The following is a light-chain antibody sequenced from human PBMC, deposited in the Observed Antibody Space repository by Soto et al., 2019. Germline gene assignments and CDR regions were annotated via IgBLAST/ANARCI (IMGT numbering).Light chain of an antibody. CDR1: QSISSY. CDR2: AAS. Sequence: DIQMTQSPYSLSASVGDGVTITCRASQSISSYLNWYQQKPGKAPKLLIYAASSLQSGVPSRFSGSGSGTDFTLTISSLQPEDFATYYCQQSYSTPHTFGGGTKVEIK. J-gene: IGKJ4*01. V-gene: IGKV1-39*01. CDR3: QQSYSTPHT.